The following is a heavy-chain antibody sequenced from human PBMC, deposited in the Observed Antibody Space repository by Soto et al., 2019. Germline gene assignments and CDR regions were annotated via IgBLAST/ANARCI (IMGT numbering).Heavy chain of an antibody. D-gene: IGHD3-22*01. J-gene: IGHJ4*02. V-gene: IGHV1-18*01. Sequence: VQLVQCGAEVKRPGASVKVSCKASGYTFTNYGISWVRQAPGQGLEWMGWISAYNGNTNYAQKLQGRVTMTTDTSTSTAYMELRSLRSDDTAVYYCAREKGYDSSGYYSYWGQGTLVTVSS. CDR3: AREKGYDSSGYYSY. CDR1: GYTFTNYG. CDR2: ISAYNGNT.